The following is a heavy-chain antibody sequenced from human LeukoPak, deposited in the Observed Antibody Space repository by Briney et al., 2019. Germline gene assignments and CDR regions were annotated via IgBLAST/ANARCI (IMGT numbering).Heavy chain of an antibody. CDR3: ARLRYSGSYYFDY. CDR2: ISSSSSYI. D-gene: IGHD1-26*01. V-gene: IGHV3-21*01. Sequence: GGSLRLSCAASGFTFSSYSMNWVRQAPGKGLEWVSSISSSSSYIYYADSVRGRFTISRDNAKNSLYLQMNSLRAEDTAVYYCARLRYSGSYYFDYWGQGTLVTVSS. CDR1: GFTFSSYS. J-gene: IGHJ4*02.